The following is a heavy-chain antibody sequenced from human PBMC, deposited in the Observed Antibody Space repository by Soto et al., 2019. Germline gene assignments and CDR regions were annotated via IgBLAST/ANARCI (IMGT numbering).Heavy chain of an antibody. J-gene: IGHJ6*02. Sequence: GGSLRLSCAVSGFTVSNNYMSWVRQAPGKGLEWVSVIYSGGSTYYADSVKGRFTISRDNSKNTLYLQMNSLRAEDTAVYYCARDRIPTGMDVWGQGTTVTVSS. CDR2: IYSGGST. V-gene: IGHV3-66*01. CDR1: GFTVSNNY. CDR3: ARDRIPTGMDV.